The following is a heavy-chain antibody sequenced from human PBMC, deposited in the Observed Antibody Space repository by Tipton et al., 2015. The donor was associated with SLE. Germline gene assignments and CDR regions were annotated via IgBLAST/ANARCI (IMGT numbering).Heavy chain of an antibody. CDR2: IYTSGST. V-gene: IGHV4-4*09. CDR3: ARAAMTTVTNFDY. J-gene: IGHJ4*02. Sequence: TLSLTCTVSGGSISSHYWSWIRQPPGKGLEWIGYIYTSGSTNYNPSLKSRVTISVDTSKNQFSLKLSSVTAADTAVYYCARAAMTTVTNFDYWGQGTLVTVSS. CDR1: GGSISSHY. D-gene: IGHD4-17*01.